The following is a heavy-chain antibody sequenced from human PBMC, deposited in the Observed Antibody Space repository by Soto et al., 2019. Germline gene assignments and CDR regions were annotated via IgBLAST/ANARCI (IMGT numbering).Heavy chain of an antibody. CDR1: GFAFGSSW. J-gene: IGHJ3*02. D-gene: IGHD6-25*01. CDR3: ARDVSPGSGGYYVDAFDI. CDR2: IKGDGSAK. Sequence: EVQLVESGGGLVQPGGSLRLSCAASGFAFGSSWMTWVRQAPGKGLEWVANIKGDGSAKSYLDSVRGRFTVSRDNAENSLFLQMNILRAEDTALSYCARDVSPGSGGYYVDAFDIWGEGTMVTVSS. V-gene: IGHV3-7*05.